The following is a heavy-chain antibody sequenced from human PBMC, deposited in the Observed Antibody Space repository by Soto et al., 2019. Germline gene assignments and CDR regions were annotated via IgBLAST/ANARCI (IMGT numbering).Heavy chain of an antibody. CDR2: ISAYNGNT. V-gene: IGHV1-18*01. CDR3: ARDRWAEVAGSLWFDP. Sequence: ASVKVSCKASGYTFTSYGISWVRQAPGQGLEWMGWISAYNGNTNYAQKLQGRVTMTTDTSTSTAYMELRSLGSDDTAVYYCARDRWAEVAGSLWFDPWGQGTLVTVSS. D-gene: IGHD6-19*01. CDR1: GYTFTSYG. J-gene: IGHJ5*02.